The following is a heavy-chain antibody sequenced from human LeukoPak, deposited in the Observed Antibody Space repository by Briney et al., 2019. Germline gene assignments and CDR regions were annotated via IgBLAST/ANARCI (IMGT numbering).Heavy chain of an antibody. J-gene: IGHJ3*02. CDR1: GGSISSSSYY. V-gene: IGHV4-39*01. CDR3: ARPPGPYDAFDI. CDR2: IYYSGST. Sequence: SETLSLTCTVSGGSISSSSYYWGWIRQPPGKGLEWIGSIYYSGSTYYNPSLKSRVTISVDTSKNQFSLKLSSVTAADRAVYYCARPPGPYDAFDIWGQGTMVTVSS.